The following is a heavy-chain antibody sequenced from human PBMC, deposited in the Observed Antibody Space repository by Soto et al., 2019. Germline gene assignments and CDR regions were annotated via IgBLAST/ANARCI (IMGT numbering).Heavy chain of an antibody. Sequence: EVQLVESGGGLVQPGGSLRLSCAASGLSFNIYWMTWVRQVPGKGLVWLARIKSGGSQTIYVDSVKGRFTISRDNAKNTVFLQMDRLRDEDTGVYYCAGGMAGLDVWGQGTTVTVSS. D-gene: IGHD2-8*01. CDR1: GLSFNIYW. CDR2: IKSGGSQT. V-gene: IGHV3-74*01. CDR3: AGGMAGLDV. J-gene: IGHJ6*02.